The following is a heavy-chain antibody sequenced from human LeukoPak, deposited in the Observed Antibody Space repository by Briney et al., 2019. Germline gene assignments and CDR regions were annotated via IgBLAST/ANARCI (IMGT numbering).Heavy chain of an antibody. Sequence: ASVKVSCKTFGYTFTSYYMHWLRQAPGQGPEWMGIINPSGGSTSYAQKFQGRVAMTRGTSTSTLYMELSSLSSEDTAVYYCAGDIVGAVYYYYGMDVWGQGTTVTVSS. D-gene: IGHD1-26*01. CDR3: AGDIVGAVYYYYGMDV. J-gene: IGHJ6*02. CDR1: GYTFTSYY. CDR2: INPSGGST. V-gene: IGHV1-46*01.